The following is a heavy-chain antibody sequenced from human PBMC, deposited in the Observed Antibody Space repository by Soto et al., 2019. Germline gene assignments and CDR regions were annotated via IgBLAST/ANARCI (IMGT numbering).Heavy chain of an antibody. CDR3: ERDPLKLQWLMLAH. CDR1: GFTFSRYA. V-gene: IGHV3-30-3*01. D-gene: IGHD6-19*01. CDR2: ISYDGSKK. Sequence: GQSLRLSSAASGFTFSRYAMHWGRQAPGKGLEWVAVISYDGSKKYYADSVKDRLTISRDNSKNTLYLQMNSLRAEDTAVYESERDPLKLQWLMLAHCGQGYLGTVSS. J-gene: IGHJ4*02.